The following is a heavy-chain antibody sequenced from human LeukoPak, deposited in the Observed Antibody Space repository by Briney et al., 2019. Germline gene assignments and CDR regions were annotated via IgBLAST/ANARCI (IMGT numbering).Heavy chain of an antibody. Sequence: QPGGSLRLSCAASGFTFSNYAKGWVRQAPGKGLEWVSAISSSGSSAFYTDSVRGRFTISRDKSKNTIFLQMNSLRAEEKAVYHCAKDQRSGEYDYGWGPFDMWGERTMVTVSS. CDR3: AKDQRSGEYDYGWGPFDM. CDR1: GFTFSNYA. CDR2: ISSSGSSA. J-gene: IGHJ3*02. D-gene: IGHD3-16*01. V-gene: IGHV3-23*01.